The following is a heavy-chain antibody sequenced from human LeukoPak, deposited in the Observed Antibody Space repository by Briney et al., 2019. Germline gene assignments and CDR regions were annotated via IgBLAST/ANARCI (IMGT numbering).Heavy chain of an antibody. CDR2: ISSSSSTI. D-gene: IGHD2-8*01. CDR3: ARDTRCTNGVCYHSVPDY. CDR1: GFTFRRYS. V-gene: IGHV3-48*04. Sequence: PGGSLRLSCAASGFTFRRYSMNWVRQAPGKGLEWVSYISSSSSTIYYADSVKGRFTISRDNAKNSLYLQMNSLRAEDTAVYYCARDTRCTNGVCYHSVPDYWGQGTLVTVSS. J-gene: IGHJ4*02.